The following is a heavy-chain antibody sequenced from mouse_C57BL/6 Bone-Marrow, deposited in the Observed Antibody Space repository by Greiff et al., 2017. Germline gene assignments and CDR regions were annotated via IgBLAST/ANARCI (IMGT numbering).Heavy chain of an antibody. CDR1: GYTFTSYW. J-gene: IGHJ2*01. CDR2: INPSDSYT. CDR3: AREGYYFDY. V-gene: IGHV1-69*01. Sequence: QVQLQQPGAELVMPGASVKLSCKASGYTFTSYWMHWVKQRPGQGLEWIGEINPSDSYTNYNQKFKGKSTLTVDKSSSTAYMQIRSMTSEDSAVYYCAREGYYFDYWGQGTTLTVSS.